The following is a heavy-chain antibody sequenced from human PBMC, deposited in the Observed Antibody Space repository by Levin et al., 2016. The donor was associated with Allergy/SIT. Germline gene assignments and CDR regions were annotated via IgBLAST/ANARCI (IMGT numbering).Heavy chain of an antibody. CDR1: GFTFSSYA. CDR2: ISGSGGST. V-gene: IGHV3-23*01. Sequence: GESLKISCAASGFTFSSYAMSWVRQAPGKGLEWVSAISGSGGSTYYADSVKGRFTISRDNSKNTLYLQMNSLRAEDTAVYYCAKDLPRIAGPYYYGMDVWGQGTTVTVSS. D-gene: IGHD1-14*01. CDR3: AKDLPRIAGPYYYGMDV. J-gene: IGHJ6*02.